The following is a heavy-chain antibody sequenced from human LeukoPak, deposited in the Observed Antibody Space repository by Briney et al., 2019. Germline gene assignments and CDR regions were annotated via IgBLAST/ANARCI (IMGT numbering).Heavy chain of an antibody. V-gene: IGHV4-4*07. CDR2: IYNCGST. J-gene: IGHJ4*02. CDR3: ARGPYYRGSDCFDY. Sequence: SETLPLTHAVCRVPHCVQLGRCRGQPAGKGREWFGRIYNCGSTNYNPSLKNRVTMSVDTSKNQFSLMLRSVTAADTAVYYCARGPYYRGSDCFDYWGQGTLITVSS. CDR1: RVPHCVQ. D-gene: IGHD1-26*01.